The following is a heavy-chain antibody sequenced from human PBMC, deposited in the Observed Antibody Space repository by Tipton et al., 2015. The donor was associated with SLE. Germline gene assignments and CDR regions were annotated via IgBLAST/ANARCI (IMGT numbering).Heavy chain of an antibody. Sequence: SLRLSCAASGFTFSSYAMSWVRQAPGKGLEWVSAISGSGGSTYYADSVKGRFTISRDNSKNTLYLQMNSLRAEDTAVYYCAKDSYSSSWHFDYWGQGTLVTVSS. CDR2: ISGSGGST. CDR1: GFTFSSYA. CDR3: AKDSYSSSWHFDY. V-gene: IGHV3-23*01. D-gene: IGHD6-13*01. J-gene: IGHJ4*02.